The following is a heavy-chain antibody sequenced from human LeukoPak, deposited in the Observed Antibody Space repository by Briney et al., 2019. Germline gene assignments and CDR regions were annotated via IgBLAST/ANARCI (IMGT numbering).Heavy chain of an antibody. V-gene: IGHV5-51*01. CDR3: ARLGRNYGDYYYFDY. D-gene: IGHD4-17*01. Sequence: GESLKISCKGSGYNFTTYWIGWVRQMPGKGLEWMGIIYPVDSKTRYSPSFQGQVTISADKSISTAYLQWSSLKASDTAMYYCARLGRNYGDYYYFDYWGQGTLVTVSS. CDR2: IYPVDSKT. J-gene: IGHJ4*02. CDR1: GYNFTTYW.